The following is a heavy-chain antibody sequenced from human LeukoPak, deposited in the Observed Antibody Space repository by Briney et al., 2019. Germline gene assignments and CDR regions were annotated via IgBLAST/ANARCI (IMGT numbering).Heavy chain of an antibody. Sequence: GGSLRLSCAASGFTFSSYWMHWVCQAPGKGLVWVSRINSDGSSTIYADSVKGRFTISRDNAKNTLYLQMNSLRAEDTAVYYCATDTGYSSSWYEGYYFDYWGQGTLVTVSS. CDR1: GFTFSSYW. D-gene: IGHD6-13*01. V-gene: IGHV3-74*01. CDR2: INSDGSST. J-gene: IGHJ4*02. CDR3: ATDTGYSSSWYEGYYFDY.